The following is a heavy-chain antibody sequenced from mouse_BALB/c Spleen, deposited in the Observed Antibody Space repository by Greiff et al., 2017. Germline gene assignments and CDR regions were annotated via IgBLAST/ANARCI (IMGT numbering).Heavy chain of an antibody. V-gene: IGHV1-9*01. J-gene: IGHJ3*01. D-gene: IGHD1-1*01. CDR2: ILPGSGST. CDR3: ASHNYGSRYRFWFAC. Sequence: VQLQQSGAELMKPGASVKISCKATGYTFSSYWIEWVKQRPGHGLEWIGEILPGSGSTNYNEKFKGKVTFTADTSSNTAYMQLSSLTSEDSAVYCCASHNYGSRYRFWFACWGQGRLVTVSA. CDR1: GYTFSSYW.